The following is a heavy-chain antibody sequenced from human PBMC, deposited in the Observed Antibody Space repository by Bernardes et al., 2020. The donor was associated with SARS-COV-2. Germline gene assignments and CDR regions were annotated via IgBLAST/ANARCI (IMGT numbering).Heavy chain of an antibody. CDR2: FHPEDGDR. J-gene: IGHJ6*02. CDR1: GFTLTEFS. D-gene: IGHD3-10*01. CDR3: ATDLRYHGSGLGKVNGMDA. Sequence: ASVKVSCKVSGFTLTEFSMQWVRQTPGKGLEWMGGFHPEDGDRLYAQKFQGRVTMTEDTSTDTAYMELRSLRSDDTAVYYCATDLRYHGSGLGKVNGMDAWGQGTTVTVSS. V-gene: IGHV1-24*01.